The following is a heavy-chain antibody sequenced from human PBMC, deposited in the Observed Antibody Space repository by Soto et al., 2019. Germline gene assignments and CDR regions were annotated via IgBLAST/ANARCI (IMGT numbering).Heavy chain of an antibody. CDR2: ISSSGSTT. V-gene: IGHV3-48*03. D-gene: IGHD3-10*01. Sequence: VQLVESGGCLVQPGGSLRLSCAASGFTFSSYEMNWVRQAPGKGLEWVSYISSSGSTTYYAESVKGRFTISRDNAKNSLYLQMNSLRAEDTAVYYCATRSGGGGAFDIWGQGTMVTVSS. CDR3: ATRSGGGGAFDI. CDR1: GFTFSSYE. J-gene: IGHJ3*02.